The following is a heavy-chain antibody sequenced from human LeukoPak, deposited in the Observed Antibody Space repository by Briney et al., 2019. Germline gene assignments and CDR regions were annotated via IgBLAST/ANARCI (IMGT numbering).Heavy chain of an antibody. J-gene: IGHJ4*02. D-gene: IGHD3-3*01. CDR2: ISGSGGST. CDR1: GFTFSSYA. Sequence: GGSLRLSCAASGFTFSSYAMSWVRQAPGKGLEWVSAISGSGGSTYYADSVKGRFTISRDNSKNTLYLQMNSLGAEDTAVYYCAKDWPYYDFWSGYSPFLDYWGQGTLVTVSS. V-gene: IGHV3-23*01. CDR3: AKDWPYYDFWSGYSPFLDY.